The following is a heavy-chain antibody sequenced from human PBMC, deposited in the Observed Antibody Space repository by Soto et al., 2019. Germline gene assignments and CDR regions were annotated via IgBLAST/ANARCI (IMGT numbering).Heavy chain of an antibody. Sequence: PXDSLTISCQGSGYSFTSYWIGLVRQTPGKGLEWMGMIYPGDSDTRYSPSFQGQVTISADKSISAAFLQWSSLKASDTAMYYCVRPFDSSGWYDYWGQGALVTVS. J-gene: IGHJ4*02. D-gene: IGHD6-19*01. V-gene: IGHV5-51*01. CDR2: IYPGDSDT. CDR1: GYSFTSYW. CDR3: VRPFDSSGWYDY.